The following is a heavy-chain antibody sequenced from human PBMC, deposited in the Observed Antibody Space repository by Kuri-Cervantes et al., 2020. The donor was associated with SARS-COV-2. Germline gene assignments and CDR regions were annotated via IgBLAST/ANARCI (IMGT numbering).Heavy chain of an antibody. D-gene: IGHD6-13*01. CDR1: GFTFSAYG. Sequence: GGSLRLSCTASGFTFSAYGMHWVRQAPGKGLEWVALIYSDGSNKYYADSVKGRFTISRDNSKNTLYLQMNSLRAEDTAVYYCARGMRYSSSWYYYYGMDVWGQGTTVTVSS. J-gene: IGHJ6*02. CDR3: ARGMRYSSSWYYYYGMDV. V-gene: IGHV3-33*01. CDR2: IYSDGSNK.